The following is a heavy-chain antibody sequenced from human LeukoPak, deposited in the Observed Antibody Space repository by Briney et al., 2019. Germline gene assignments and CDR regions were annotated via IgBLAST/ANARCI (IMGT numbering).Heavy chain of an antibody. CDR3: AREEFDILTGYYQY. J-gene: IGHJ4*02. D-gene: IGHD3-9*01. V-gene: IGHV4-34*01. CDR2: INHSGST. Sequence: PSETLSLTCAVYGGSFSGYYWRWIRQPPGKGLEWIGEINHSGSTNYNPSLKSRVTISVDTPKNQFSLKLSSVTAADTAVYYCAREEFDILTGYYQYWGQGTLVTVSS. CDR1: GGSFSGYY.